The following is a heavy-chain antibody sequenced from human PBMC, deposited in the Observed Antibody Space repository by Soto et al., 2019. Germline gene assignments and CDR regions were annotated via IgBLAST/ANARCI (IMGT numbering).Heavy chain of an antibody. CDR2: ISGSGGST. CDR1: GFTFRRYA. Sequence: AGGSLRLSCGASGFTFRRYAMSWGRQAPGKGLEWVSAISGSGGSTYYAESVKGRFTISRDNSKNTLYLQMNSLRAEDTAVYYCEKDDLRRHIFAYWGQGTLVTVSS. J-gene: IGHJ4*02. D-gene: IGHD2-21*01. CDR3: EKDDLRRHIFAY. V-gene: IGHV3-23*01.